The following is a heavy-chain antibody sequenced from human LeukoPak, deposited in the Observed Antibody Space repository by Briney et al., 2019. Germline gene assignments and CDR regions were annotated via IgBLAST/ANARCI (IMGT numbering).Heavy chain of an antibody. J-gene: IGHJ4*02. D-gene: IGHD1-14*01. CDR1: GFSVSSNY. CDR3: ARVAVWPTFDF. V-gene: IGHV3-53*01. CDR2: IYSSGTT. Sequence: GGSLRLSCAASGFSVSSNYMSWVRQAPGKGLEWVSVIYSSGTTYYADSVKGRFTISRDNSKNTLYLQMNSLRAEDTAVYYCARVAVWPTFDFWGQGTLVTVSS.